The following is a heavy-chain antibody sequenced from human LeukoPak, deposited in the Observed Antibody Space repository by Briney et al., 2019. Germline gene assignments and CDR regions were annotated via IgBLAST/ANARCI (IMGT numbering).Heavy chain of an antibody. Sequence: ASVKVSCKASGYTFTSYYMHWVRQAPGQGLEWMGIINPSGGSTSYAQKFQGRVAMTRDTSTSTVYMELSSLRSEDTAVYYCARGRYCSGGSCYLIDYWGQGTLVTVSS. D-gene: IGHD2-15*01. CDR2: INPSGGST. CDR3: ARGRYCSGGSCYLIDY. V-gene: IGHV1-46*01. J-gene: IGHJ4*02. CDR1: GYTFTSYY.